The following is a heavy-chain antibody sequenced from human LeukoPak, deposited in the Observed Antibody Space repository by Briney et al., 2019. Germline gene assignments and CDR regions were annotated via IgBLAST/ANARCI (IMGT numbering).Heavy chain of an antibody. D-gene: IGHD3-3*01. V-gene: IGHV3-21*01. Sequence: KPGGSLRLSWAASGFTFSSYSMNWVRRAPGKGLEWVSSISSSSSYIYYADSVKGRFTISRDNAKNSLYLQMNSLRAEDTAVYYCARDPRSLEWLLYQDYWGQGTLVTVSS. CDR3: ARDPRSLEWLLYQDY. CDR1: GFTFSSYS. CDR2: ISSSSSYI. J-gene: IGHJ4*02.